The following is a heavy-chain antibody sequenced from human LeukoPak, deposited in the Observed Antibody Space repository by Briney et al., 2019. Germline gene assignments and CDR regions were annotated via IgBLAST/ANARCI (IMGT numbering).Heavy chain of an antibody. J-gene: IGHJ4*02. CDR1: GFTFSDYY. CDR3: ARERGEEDYYDSSGYYYGFEFDY. D-gene: IGHD3-22*01. CDR2: ISSSGSTI. V-gene: IGHV3-11*04. Sequence: GGSLTLSCAASGFTFSDYYMSWIRQAPGEGLEWVSYISSSGSTIYYGDSVKGRFTISRDNAKNSLYLQMNSLRAEDTAVYYCARERGEEDYYDSSGYYYGFEFDYWGQGTLVTVSS.